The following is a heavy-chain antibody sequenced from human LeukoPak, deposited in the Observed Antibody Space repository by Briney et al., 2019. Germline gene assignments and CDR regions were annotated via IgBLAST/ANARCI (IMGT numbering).Heavy chain of an antibody. Sequence: ASVKVSCEASGGTFISYAISWVRQAPGQGLEWMGGIIPIFGTANYAQKFQGRVTITADESTSTAYMELSSLRSEDTAVYYCARDYDSSGYRPLDYWGQGTLVTVSS. J-gene: IGHJ4*02. CDR3: ARDYDSSGYRPLDY. V-gene: IGHV1-69*13. D-gene: IGHD3-22*01. CDR2: IIPIFGTA. CDR1: GGTFISYA.